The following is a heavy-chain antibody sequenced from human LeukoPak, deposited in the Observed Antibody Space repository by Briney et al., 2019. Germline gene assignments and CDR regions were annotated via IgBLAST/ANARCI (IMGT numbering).Heavy chain of an antibody. CDR3: ARLPLRSIAVGYYGMDV. CDR1: GGTFSSYA. D-gene: IGHD6-6*01. Sequence: VASVKVSCKASGGTFSSYAISWARQAPGQGLEWMGGIIPIFGTANYAQKFQGRVTITADESTSTAYMELSSLRSEDTAVYYCARLPLRSIAVGYYGMDVWGQGTTVTVSS. J-gene: IGHJ6*02. V-gene: IGHV1-69*13. CDR2: IIPIFGTA.